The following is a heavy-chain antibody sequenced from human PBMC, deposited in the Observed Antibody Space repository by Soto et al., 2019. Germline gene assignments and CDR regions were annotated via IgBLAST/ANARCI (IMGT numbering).Heavy chain of an antibody. Sequence: RGSSRWCRILQKPGKGLEWIGYIYYSGSTNYNPSLKSRVTISVDTSKNQFSLKLSSVTAADTAVYYCASTRYGDRVWDYWGQGTLVTVSS. J-gene: IGHJ4*02. V-gene: IGHV4-61*01. CDR1: RGSSR. CDR2: IYYSGST. D-gene: IGHD4-17*01. CDR3: ASTRYGDRVWDY.